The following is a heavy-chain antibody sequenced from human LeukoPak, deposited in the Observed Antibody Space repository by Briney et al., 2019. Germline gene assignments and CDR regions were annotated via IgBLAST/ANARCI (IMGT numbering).Heavy chain of an antibody. Sequence: SETLSLTCTVSGGSISSGSYYWSWIRQPAGKGLEWIGRIYTSGSTNYNPSLKSRVTISVDTSKNQFSLKLSSVTAADTAVYYCARMGLWFGELLFREDAFDIWGQGTMVTVSS. J-gene: IGHJ3*02. D-gene: IGHD3-10*01. CDR1: GGSISSGSYY. CDR3: ARMGLWFGELLFREDAFDI. CDR2: IYTSGST. V-gene: IGHV4-61*02.